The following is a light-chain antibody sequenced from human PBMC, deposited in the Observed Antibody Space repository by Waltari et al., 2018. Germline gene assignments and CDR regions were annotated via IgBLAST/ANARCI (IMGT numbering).Light chain of an antibody. CDR3: QSYDVTLRYV. CDR2: ANT. J-gene: IGLJ1*01. Sequence: QSMLTQSPSVSGAPGQRVTISCSNIGAHLDVHWYQQLPGSAPKLLIYANTNRPSGVPDRFSGSKSGTSASLAITGLQAEDEADYYCQSYDVTLRYVFGPGTKVTVL. V-gene: IGLV1-40*01. CDR1: NIGAHLD.